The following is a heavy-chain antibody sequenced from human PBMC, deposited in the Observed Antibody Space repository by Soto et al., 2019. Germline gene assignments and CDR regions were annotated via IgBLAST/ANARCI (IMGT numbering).Heavy chain of an antibody. D-gene: IGHD2-2*01. V-gene: IGHV1-18*01. CDR3: ARVVDCSSTSCYPTSIY. CDR1: GYTFTSYG. J-gene: IGHJ4*02. CDR2: ISAYNGNT. Sequence: ASVKVSCKASGYTFTSYGISWVRQAPGQGLEWMGWISAYNGNTNYAQKLQGRVTMTTDTSTSTAYMELRSLRSDDTAVYYCARVVDCSSTSCYPTSIYWGQGTLVTVSS.